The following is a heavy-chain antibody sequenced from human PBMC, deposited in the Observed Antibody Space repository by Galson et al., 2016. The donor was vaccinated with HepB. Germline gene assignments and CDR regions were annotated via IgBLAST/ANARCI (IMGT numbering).Heavy chain of an antibody. J-gene: IGHJ4*02. CDR3: AKGRSAIAAAGLNY. CDR1: GFTFSTYW. V-gene: IGHV3-23*01. D-gene: IGHD6-13*01. CDR2: ISGSGGST. Sequence: SLRLSCAASGFTFSTYWMNWVRQAPGKGLEWVSAISGSGGSTHYADSVKGRLTISRDNSNNTLFLQMNSLRVEDTAVYYCAKGRSAIAAAGLNYWGQGTLVTVSS.